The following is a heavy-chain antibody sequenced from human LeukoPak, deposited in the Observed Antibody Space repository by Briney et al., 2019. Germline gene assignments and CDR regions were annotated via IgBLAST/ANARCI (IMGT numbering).Heavy chain of an antibody. J-gene: IGHJ6*03. Sequence: SQTLSLTCAISGDSVSSNSAAWNWIRQSPSRGLEWLGRTYYRSKWYNDYAVSVKSRITINPDTSKNQFSLQLNSATPEDTAVYYCARGSWFGELFAAVDYYYYYMDVWGKGTTVTVSS. CDR2: TYYRSKWYN. CDR3: ARGSWFGELFAAVDYYYYYMDV. D-gene: IGHD3-10*01. V-gene: IGHV6-1*01. CDR1: GDSVSSNSAA.